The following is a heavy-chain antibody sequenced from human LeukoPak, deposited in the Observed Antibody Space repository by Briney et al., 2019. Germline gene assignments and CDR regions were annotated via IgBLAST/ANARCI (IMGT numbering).Heavy chain of an antibody. CDR3: ARKGRTSLADFDY. J-gene: IGHJ4*02. Sequence: GGSLRLSCVASGFTVSSNYMSWVRQAPGKGLEWVSVIYSTGTTYCADSVKGRFTTSRDNSKNTLYLEMNSLRPEDTALYYSARKGRTSLADFDYWGQGTLVTVSS. D-gene: IGHD2-15*01. CDR1: GFTVSSNY. CDR2: IYSTGTT. V-gene: IGHV3-66*02.